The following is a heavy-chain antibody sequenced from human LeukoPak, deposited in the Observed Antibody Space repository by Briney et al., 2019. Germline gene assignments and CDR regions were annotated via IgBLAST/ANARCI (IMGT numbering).Heavy chain of an antibody. D-gene: IGHD6-19*01. CDR1: GFTFSSYW. CDR2: IKRDGSEK. V-gene: IGHV3-7*03. Sequence: GGSLRLSCAASGFTFSSYWMSWVRQAPGKGLEWVANIKRDGSEKYYVDSVKGRFTISRDNAKNSLYLQMNSLRAEDTAVYYCARVAASGWSSFDYWGQGTLVTVSS. J-gene: IGHJ4*02. CDR3: ARVAASGWSSFDY.